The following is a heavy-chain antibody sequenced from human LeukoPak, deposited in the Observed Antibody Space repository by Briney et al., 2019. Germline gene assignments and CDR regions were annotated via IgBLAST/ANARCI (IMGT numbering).Heavy chain of an antibody. V-gene: IGHV3-9*01. CDR2: ISWNSGSI. D-gene: IGHD3-22*01. CDR3: AKDYDSSGYSTFGFDY. CDR1: GFTFDDYA. J-gene: IGHJ4*02. Sequence: GRSLRLSCAASGFTFDDYAMHWVRQAAGKGLEWVSGISWNSGSIGYADSVKGRFTISRDNAKNSLYLQMNSLRAEDTALYYCAKDYDSSGYSTFGFDYWGQGTLVTVSS.